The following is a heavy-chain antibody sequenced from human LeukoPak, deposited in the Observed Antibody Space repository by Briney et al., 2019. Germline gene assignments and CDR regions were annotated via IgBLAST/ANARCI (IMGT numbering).Heavy chain of an antibody. CDR3: ARELDFWSGLDY. CDR2: INPNSGGT. D-gene: IGHD3-3*01. J-gene: IGHJ4*02. Sequence: ASVKVSXKASGHTFTGYYMHWVRQAPGQGLEWMGWINPNSGGTNYAQKFQGRVTMTRDTSISTAYTELSRLRSDDTAVYYCARELDFWSGLDYWGQGTLVTVSS. V-gene: IGHV1-2*02. CDR1: GHTFTGYY.